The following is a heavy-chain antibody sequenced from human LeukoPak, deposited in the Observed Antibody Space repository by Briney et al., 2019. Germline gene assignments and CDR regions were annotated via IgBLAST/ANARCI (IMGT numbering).Heavy chain of an antibody. CDR1: GFTFNNYG. D-gene: IGHD2-2*01. CDR2: ISYDGSNK. CDR3: AKDYCSSSSCYGEY. V-gene: IGHV3-30*18. J-gene: IGHJ4*02. Sequence: PGGSLRLSCAASGFTFNNYGMHWVRQAPGKGLEWVAVISYDGSNKYYADSVKGRFTISRDNSKNTLYLQMNSLRTEDTAVYYCAKDYCSSSSCYGEYWGQRTLVTVSS.